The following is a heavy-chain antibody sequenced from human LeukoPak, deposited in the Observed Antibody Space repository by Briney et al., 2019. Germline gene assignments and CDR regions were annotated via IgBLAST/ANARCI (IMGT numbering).Heavy chain of an antibody. Sequence: PGGSLRLSCAASRFTFSSYAMSWVRQAPGKGLEWVSVISGSGGSTHYADSVQGRFTISRDNSKNTLFLQLNSLRIEDTAVYYCAKESPIFDYWGQGTLVAVSS. CDR1: RFTFSSYA. CDR2: ISGSGGST. CDR3: AKESPIFDY. J-gene: IGHJ4*02. V-gene: IGHV3-23*01.